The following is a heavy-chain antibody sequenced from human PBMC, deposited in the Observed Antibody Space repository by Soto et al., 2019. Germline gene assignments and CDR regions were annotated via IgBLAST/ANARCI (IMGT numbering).Heavy chain of an antibody. V-gene: IGHV1-69*13. CDR1: GGTFSSYA. CDR2: IIPIFGTA. CDR3: ARDFDVVAGVYYYYDMDV. D-gene: IGHD2-15*01. J-gene: IGHJ6*02. Sequence: SVKVSCKASGGTFSSYAISWVRQAPGQGLEWMGGIIPIFGTANYAQKFQGRVTITADESTSTAYMELSSLRSEDTAVYYCARDFDVVAGVYYYYDMDVWGQGTTVTVSS.